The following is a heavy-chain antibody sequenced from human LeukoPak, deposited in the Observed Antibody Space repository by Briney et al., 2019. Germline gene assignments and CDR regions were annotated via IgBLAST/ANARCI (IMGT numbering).Heavy chain of an antibody. CDR1: GYTFTSYY. Sequence: ASVKVSCKASGYTFTSYYMHWVRQAPGQGLGWMGIINPSGGSTSYAQKFQGRVTMTRDTSTSTVYMELSSLRSEDTAVYYCARDYGDYADLDYWGQGTLVTVSS. CDR2: INPSGGST. V-gene: IGHV1-46*01. D-gene: IGHD4-17*01. CDR3: ARDYGDYADLDY. J-gene: IGHJ4*02.